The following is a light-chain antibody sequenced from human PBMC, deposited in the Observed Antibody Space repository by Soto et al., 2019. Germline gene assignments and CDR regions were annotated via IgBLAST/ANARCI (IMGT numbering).Light chain of an antibody. CDR2: AAS. Sequence: IQLTQSPSSLSASVGDRVTITCRASQGISSYLAWYQQIPGKAPKLLIYAASTLQSGVPSRFSGSGSGTDFTLTISSLQPEDFATYYCQQLNSLPLTFGGGTKVEIK. CDR3: QQLNSLPLT. CDR1: QGISSY. J-gene: IGKJ4*01. V-gene: IGKV1-9*01.